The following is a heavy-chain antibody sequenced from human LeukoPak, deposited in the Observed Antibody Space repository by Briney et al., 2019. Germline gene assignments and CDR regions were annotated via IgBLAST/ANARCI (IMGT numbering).Heavy chain of an antibody. J-gene: IGHJ3*02. CDR3: NKSMAAATTDAFDI. CDR1: GSTFSNSS. D-gene: IGHD2-15*01. Sequence: GGSLTLSRAPAGSTFSNSSIGCVRPASGKGRGLVGCIKSKANSYATTYAASVRGRFAMSRDDSKNTAFLQMDSLKTEDASVYYCNKSMAAATTDAFDIWGQGTMVTVSS. CDR2: IKSKANSYAT. V-gene: IGHV3-73*01.